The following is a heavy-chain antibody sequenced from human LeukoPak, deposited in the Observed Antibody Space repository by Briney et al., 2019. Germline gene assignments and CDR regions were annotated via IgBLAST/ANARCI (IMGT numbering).Heavy chain of an antibody. CDR2: ITNSGTNT. V-gene: IGHV3-48*03. D-gene: IGHD3-10*01. CDR3: ARDHRDYRYYSEY. Sequence: GGSLRLSCAASGFTFSGYGMTWVRQAPGRGLEWVSYITNSGTNTYYADSVRGRFTISRDNAKNSLYLQMNGLRAEDTAVYFCARDHRDYRYYSEYWGQGTLVTVSS. J-gene: IGHJ4*02. CDR1: GFTFSGYG.